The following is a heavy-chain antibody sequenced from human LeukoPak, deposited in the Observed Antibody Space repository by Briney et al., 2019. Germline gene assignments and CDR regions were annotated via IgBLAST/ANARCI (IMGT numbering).Heavy chain of an antibody. J-gene: IGHJ6*03. Sequence: SETLSLTCTVSGGSISSYYWSWIRQPPGKGLEWIGYIYYSGSTNYNPSLKSRVTISVDTSKNQFSLKLSSVTAADTAVYYCARGLAVYYYYYYMDVWGKGTTVTISS. V-gene: IGHV4-59*12. CDR2: IYYSGST. CDR3: ARGLAVYYYYYYMDV. D-gene: IGHD6-19*01. CDR1: GGSISSYY.